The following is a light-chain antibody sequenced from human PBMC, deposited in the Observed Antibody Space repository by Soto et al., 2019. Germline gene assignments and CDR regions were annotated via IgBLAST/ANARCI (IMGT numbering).Light chain of an antibody. CDR3: AAWDDSLNAVV. V-gene: IGLV1-44*01. J-gene: IGLJ2*01. CDR1: SSNIGTYS. CDR2: GNS. Sequence: QSVLTQPPSASGTPGQRGTISCSGSSSNIGTYSVYWYEQLPGTAPKLLIYGNSQRPSGVPDRISASKSGTSASLAISGLQSEDEDDYYCAAWDDSLNAVVFGGGTKLTVL.